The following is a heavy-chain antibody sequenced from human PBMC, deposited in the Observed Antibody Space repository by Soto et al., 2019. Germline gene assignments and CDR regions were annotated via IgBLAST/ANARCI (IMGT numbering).Heavy chain of an antibody. D-gene: IGHD3-9*01. Sequence: PSATLSLTCTVSGGSISSYYWSWIRQPPGKGLEWIGYIYYSGSTNYNPSLKSRVTISVDTSKNQFSLKLSSVTAADTAVYYCARHSLNAEDGWDSRLRYFDWTCDYWGQGTLVTVSS. V-gene: IGHV4-59*08. CDR1: GGSISSYY. J-gene: IGHJ4*02. CDR3: ARHSLNAEDGWDSRLRYFDWTCDY. CDR2: IYYSGST.